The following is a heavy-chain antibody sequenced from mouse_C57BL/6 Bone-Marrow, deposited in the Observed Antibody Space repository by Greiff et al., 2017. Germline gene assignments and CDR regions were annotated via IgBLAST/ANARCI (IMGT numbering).Heavy chain of an antibody. D-gene: IGHD3-3*01. J-gene: IGHJ2*01. CDR3: ARGRGTNY. Sequence: EVKLVESGGALVKPGGSLKLSCAASGFTFSSYGMSWVRQTPDKRLEWVATISSGGSYTYYPDSVKGRFTISRDNAKNTLYLQMSSLKSEDTAMYYCARGRGTNYWGQGTTLTVSS. CDR2: ISSGGSYT. CDR1: GFTFSSYG. V-gene: IGHV5-6*01.